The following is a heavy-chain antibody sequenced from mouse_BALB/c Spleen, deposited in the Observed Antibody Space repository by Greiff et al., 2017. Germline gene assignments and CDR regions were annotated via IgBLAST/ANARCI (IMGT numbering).Heavy chain of an antibody. CDR1: GFTFSSYT. J-gene: IGHJ4*01. CDR3: ARKLGPNAMDY. Sequence: EVMLVESGGGLVQPGGSLKLSCAASGFTFSSYTMSWVRQTPEKRLEWVAYISNGGGSTYYPDTVKGRFTISRDNSKNTLYLQMSSLKSEDTAMYYCARKLGPNAMDYWGQGTSVTVSS. CDR2: ISNGGGST. V-gene: IGHV5-12-2*01. D-gene: IGHD4-1*01.